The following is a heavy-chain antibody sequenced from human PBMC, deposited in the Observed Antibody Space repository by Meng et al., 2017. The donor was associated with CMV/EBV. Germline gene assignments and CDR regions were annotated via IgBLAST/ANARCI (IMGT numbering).Heavy chain of an antibody. CDR2: INPNSGGT. Sequence: ASVKVSCKASGYTFTGYYMHWVRQAPGQGLEWMGWINPNSGGTNYAQKFQGRVTMTRDTSISTAYMELSRLRSDDTAVYYCARWGYCSSTSCTRGYFDYWGQGTLVTVSS. D-gene: IGHD2-2*01. CDR1: GYTFTGYY. V-gene: IGHV1-2*02. CDR3: ARWGYCSSTSCTRGYFDY. J-gene: IGHJ4*02.